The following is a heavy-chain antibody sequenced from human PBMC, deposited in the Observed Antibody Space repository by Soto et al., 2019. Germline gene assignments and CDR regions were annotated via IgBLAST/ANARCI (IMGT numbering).Heavy chain of an antibody. CDR3: ARCVETTYANYFHWDA. V-gene: IGHV1-8*01. J-gene: IGHJ6*03. Sequence: QVQLVQSGPEVKKPGASVKVSCTASGYTFTSYDINWVRQDTRQGLEWMGWMNPTSGNTGYAQKVHGRVTMNRNTSISTAYRELSSLSSEDTAVYYCARCVETTYANYFHWDAGSKGTTVRVAS. CDR2: MNPTSGNT. CDR1: GYTFTSYD. D-gene: IGHD2-15*01.